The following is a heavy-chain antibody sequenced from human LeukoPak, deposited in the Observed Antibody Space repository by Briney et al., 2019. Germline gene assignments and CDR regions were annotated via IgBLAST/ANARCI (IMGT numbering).Heavy chain of an antibody. D-gene: IGHD2-2*01. J-gene: IGHJ4*02. V-gene: IGHV1-8*01. CDR3: ARGGAYCSRCNTAMDPADFDY. CDR1: GYTFTSYD. CDR2: MNPNSGNT. Sequence: ASVKVSCKASGYTFTSYDINWVRQATGQGLEWMGWMNPNSGNTGYAQKFQGRVTMTRNTSISTAYMELSSLRSEDTAVYYCARGGAYCSRCNTAMDPADFDYWGQGTLVTVSS.